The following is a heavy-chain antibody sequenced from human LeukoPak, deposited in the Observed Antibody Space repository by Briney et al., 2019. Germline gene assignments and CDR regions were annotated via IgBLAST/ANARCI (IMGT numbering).Heavy chain of an antibody. CDR1: GFTFSSYA. Sequence: GGSLRLSCAASGFTFSSYAMSWVRQAPGKGLEWVSAISGSGGSTYYADSVKGRFTISRDNSKNTLYLQMNGLRAEDTAVYYCAKTAYYYDNSGYYPDYWGQGTLVTVSS. D-gene: IGHD3-22*01. J-gene: IGHJ4*02. CDR2: ISGSGGST. V-gene: IGHV3-23*01. CDR3: AKTAYYYDNSGYYPDY.